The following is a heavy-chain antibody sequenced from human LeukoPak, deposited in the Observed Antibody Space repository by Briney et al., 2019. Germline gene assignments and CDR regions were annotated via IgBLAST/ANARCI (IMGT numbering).Heavy chain of an antibody. CDR3: AKPRDIVVVVAATGWFDP. CDR1: GFTFSSYA. D-gene: IGHD2-15*01. J-gene: IGHJ5*02. Sequence: GGSLRLSCAASGFTFSSYAMSWVRQAPGKGLEWVSAISGSGGSTYYADSVKGRFTISRDNSKNTLYLQMNSLRAEDTAVYYRAKPRDIVVVVAATGWFDPWGQGTLVTVSS. V-gene: IGHV3-23*01. CDR2: ISGSGGST.